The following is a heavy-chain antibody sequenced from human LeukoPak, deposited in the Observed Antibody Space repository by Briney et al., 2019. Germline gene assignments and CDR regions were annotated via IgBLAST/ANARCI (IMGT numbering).Heavy chain of an antibody. CDR3: AKALYYDILTGYSD. CDR1: GFTFSSYG. D-gene: IGHD3-9*01. Sequence: GGSLRLSCAASGFTFSSYGMHWVRQAPGKGLEWVAVISYDGSNKYNADSVKGRFTISRDNSKNTLYLQMNSLRAEDTAVYYCAKALYYDILTGYSDWGQGTLVTVSS. CDR2: ISYDGSNK. J-gene: IGHJ4*02. V-gene: IGHV3-30*18.